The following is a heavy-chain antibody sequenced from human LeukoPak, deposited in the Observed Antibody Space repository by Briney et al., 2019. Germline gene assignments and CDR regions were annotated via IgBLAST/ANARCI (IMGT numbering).Heavy chain of an antibody. J-gene: IGHJ4*03. CDR3: ARLLHPSSRSWYFDY. V-gene: IGHV4-59*08. D-gene: IGHD6-13*01. CDR2: IYSSGST. Sequence: SETLSLTCTVSGGSISSYYWSWNRQPPGKGLEWIGYIYSSGSTYYSPSLKSRLTISVDTSKNQFSLKLSSVTAADTAVYYCARLLHPSSRSWYFDYWGHGTLVTVSS. CDR1: GGSISSYY.